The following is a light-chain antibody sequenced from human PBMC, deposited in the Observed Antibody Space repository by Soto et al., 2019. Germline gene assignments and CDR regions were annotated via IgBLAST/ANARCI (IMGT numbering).Light chain of an antibody. Sequence: QSALTQPAAVSGSPGQSIAISCTGTSSDVGSYNYVSWYQQYPGKAPKLMIHDVSNRPSGVSDRFSGSKSGNTASLTISGLQSEDEADYYCSSYTSSSTDVFGSGTKLTVL. J-gene: IGLJ1*01. CDR2: DVS. V-gene: IGLV2-14*01. CDR1: SSDVGSYNY. CDR3: SSYTSSSTDV.